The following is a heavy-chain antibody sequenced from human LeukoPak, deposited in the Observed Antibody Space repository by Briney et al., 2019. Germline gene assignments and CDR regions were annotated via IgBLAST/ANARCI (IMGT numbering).Heavy chain of an antibody. CDR2: INPSGGST. Sequence: ASVKVSCKASGYTFTSYYMHWVRQAPGQGLEWMGIINPSGGSTSYAQKFQGRVTMTRDTSTSTVYMELSSLRSEDTAVYYCARAANYYDSSGYYYVHWYFDLWGRGTLVTVSS. J-gene: IGHJ2*01. CDR1: GYTFTSYY. V-gene: IGHV1-46*01. CDR3: ARAANYYDSSGYYYVHWYFDL. D-gene: IGHD3-22*01.